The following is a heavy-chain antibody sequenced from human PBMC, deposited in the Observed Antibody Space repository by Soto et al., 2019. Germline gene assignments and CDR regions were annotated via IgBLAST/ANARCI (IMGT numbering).Heavy chain of an antibody. J-gene: IGHJ4*02. CDR3: ARVGNYDILTGYKYFDY. CDR2: TFHSGNT. V-gene: IGHV4-4*02. CDR1: GGSMSSTNW. D-gene: IGHD3-9*01. Sequence: SKTLSLTCAVSGGSMSSTNWWSWVRQSPGKGLEWIGETFHSGNTNYNPSLKSRVAMSVDKSQNQFSLKLSSVTAADTAVYYCARVGNYDILTGYKYFDYWGQGTLVTVSS.